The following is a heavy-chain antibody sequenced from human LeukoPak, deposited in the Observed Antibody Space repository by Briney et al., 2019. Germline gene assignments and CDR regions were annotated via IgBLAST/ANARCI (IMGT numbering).Heavy chain of an antibody. CDR2: ISSGSSYI. CDR3: ARGEDGYNPIDY. V-gene: IGHV3-21*01. CDR1: GFTFSSYT. D-gene: IGHD5-24*01. Sequence: GGSLRLSCAASGFTFSSYTMNWVRQPPGKGLEWVSSISSGSSYIYYADSVKGRFTISRDNAKNSLYLQMNSLRAEDTAVYYCARGEDGYNPIDYWGQGTLVTVSS. J-gene: IGHJ4*02.